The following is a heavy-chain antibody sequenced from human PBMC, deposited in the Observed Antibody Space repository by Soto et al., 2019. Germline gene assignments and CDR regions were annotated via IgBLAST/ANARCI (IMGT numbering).Heavy chain of an antibody. CDR2: IYYSGST. V-gene: IGHV4-59*01. J-gene: IGHJ3*02. D-gene: IGHD3-22*01. CDR1: GGSISSYY. Sequence: PSETLSLTCTVSGGSISSYYWSWIRQPPGKGLEWIGYIYYSGSTNYNPSLKSRVTISVDTSKNQFSLKLSSVTAADTAVYYCARDGGAYYDRSGYYKAAFDIWGQGTMVTV. CDR3: ARDGGAYYDRSGYYKAAFDI.